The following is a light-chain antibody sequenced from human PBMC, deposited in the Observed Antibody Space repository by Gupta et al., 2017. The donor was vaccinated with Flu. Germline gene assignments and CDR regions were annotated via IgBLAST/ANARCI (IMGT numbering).Light chain of an antibody. Sequence: ATLSVSPGERATLSCRASQSVSSNLAWYKQKPGQAPRLLIYGASTRATGIPARCSGSGYGTEFTLTISSRQSEDFAVYYCQQYNNWPPITFGGGTKVEIK. CDR3: QQYNNWPPIT. CDR1: QSVSSN. CDR2: GAS. J-gene: IGKJ4*01. V-gene: IGKV3-15*01.